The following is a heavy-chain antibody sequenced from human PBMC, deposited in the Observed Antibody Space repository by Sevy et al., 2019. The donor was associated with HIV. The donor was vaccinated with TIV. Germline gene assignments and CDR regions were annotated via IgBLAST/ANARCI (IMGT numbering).Heavy chain of an antibody. V-gene: IGHV3-72*01. CDR3: VTHAGMAAAGRVFDY. CDR2: SRNKADGYTT. Sequence: GGSLRLSCVASGFTFSDHYMEWVRQAPGKGLEWVGRSRNKADGYTTGYAASVKGRFTISRDESKNSLYVQMNSLKTEDTAVYYCVTHAGMAAAGRVFDYWGQGTLVTVSS. D-gene: IGHD6-13*01. CDR1: GFTFSDHY. J-gene: IGHJ4*02.